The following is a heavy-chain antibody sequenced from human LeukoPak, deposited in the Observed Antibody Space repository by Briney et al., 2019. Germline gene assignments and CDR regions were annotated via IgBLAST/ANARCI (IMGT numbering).Heavy chain of an antibody. D-gene: IGHD1-1*01. CDR1: GYTFTSYY. V-gene: IGHV1-46*03. CDR2: INPSGGST. CDR3: ARQLEFGYYYYMDV. J-gene: IGHJ6*03. Sequence: GASVKVSCKASGYTFTSYYVHWVRQAPAQGLEWMGMINPSGGSTSYAQKFQGRVAMARDTSTSTVYMELSSLRSEDTAVYYCARQLEFGYYYYMDVWGKGTTVTVSS.